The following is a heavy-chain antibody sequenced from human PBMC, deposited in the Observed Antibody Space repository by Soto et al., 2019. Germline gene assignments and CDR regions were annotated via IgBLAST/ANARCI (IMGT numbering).Heavy chain of an antibody. V-gene: IGHV5-10-1*01. Sequence: PGESLKISCKGSGYSFTSYWISWVRQMPGKGLEWMGRIDPSDSYTNYSPSFQGHVTISADKSISTAYLQWSSLKASDTAMYYCATSKLAKIAADDHYYYYGMDVWGQGTTVTVSS. CDR3: ATSKLAKIAADDHYYYYGMDV. CDR1: GYSFTSYW. D-gene: IGHD6-13*01. CDR2: IDPSDSYT. J-gene: IGHJ6*02.